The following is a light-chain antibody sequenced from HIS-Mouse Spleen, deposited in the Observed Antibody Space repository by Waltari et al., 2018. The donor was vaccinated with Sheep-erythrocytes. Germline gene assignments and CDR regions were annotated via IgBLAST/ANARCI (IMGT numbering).Light chain of an antibody. CDR1: SSNIGSNY. CDR2: RNN. CDR3: AAWDDSLSGVV. V-gene: IGLV1-47*01. J-gene: IGLJ2*01. Sequence: QSVLTQPPSASGTPGQRVTISCSGSSSNIGSNYVYWYQQLPGTAPQLLIYRNNPRPPGVPDRFSGSKSGTSASLAISGLRSEDEADYYCAAWDDSLSGVVFGGGTKLTVL.